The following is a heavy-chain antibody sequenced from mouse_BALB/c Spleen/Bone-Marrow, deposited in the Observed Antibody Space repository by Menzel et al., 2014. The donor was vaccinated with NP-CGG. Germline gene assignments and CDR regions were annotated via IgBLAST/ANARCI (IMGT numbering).Heavy chain of an antibody. V-gene: IGHV1S81*02. CDR1: GYTFTSYW. D-gene: IGHD1-1*01. J-gene: IGHJ2*01. Sequence: QVHVKQSGAELVKPGASVKLSCKASGYTFTSYWMRWVKQRPGQGLEWIGEINPSNGRTNYNEKFKSKATLTVDKSSSTAYMQLSSLTSEDSAVCYCARRTTTVVATDYWGQGTTLTVSS. CDR3: ARRTTTVVATDY. CDR2: INPSNGRT.